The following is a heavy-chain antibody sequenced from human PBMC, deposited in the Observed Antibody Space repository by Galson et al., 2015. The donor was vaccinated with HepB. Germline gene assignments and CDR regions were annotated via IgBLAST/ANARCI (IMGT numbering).Heavy chain of an antibody. CDR2: ISWNSGSI. CDR3: AKDVVPAAGYYYYYMDV. J-gene: IGHJ6*03. D-gene: IGHD2-2*01. CDR1: GFTFDDYA. Sequence: SLRLSCAASGFTFDDYAMHWVRQAPGKGLEWVSGISWNSGSIGYADSVKGRFTISRDNAKNSLYLQMNSLRAEDTALYYCAKDVVPAAGYYYYYMDVWGKGTTVTVSS. V-gene: IGHV3-9*01.